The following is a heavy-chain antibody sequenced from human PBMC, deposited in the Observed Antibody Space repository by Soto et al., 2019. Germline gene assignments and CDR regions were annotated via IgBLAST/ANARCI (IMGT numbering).Heavy chain of an antibody. CDR3: ARDPGDGYNRYYYYGMDV. D-gene: IGHD5-12*01. Sequence: GGSLRLSCVASGFTFGDYTMSWFRQAPGGGLEWVSFIRSKAYGATTEYAASVKGRFTISRDDSKSIAYLQMNSLKSEDTAVYYCARDPGDGYNRYYYYGMDVWGQGTTVTVSS. J-gene: IGHJ6*02. CDR2: IRSKAYGATT. CDR1: GFTFGDYT. V-gene: IGHV3-49*03.